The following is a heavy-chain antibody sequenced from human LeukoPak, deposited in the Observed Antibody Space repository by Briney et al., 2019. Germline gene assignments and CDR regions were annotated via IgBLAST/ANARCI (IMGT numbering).Heavy chain of an antibody. D-gene: IGHD3-10*01. CDR1: GGSISSGGYY. Sequence: SETLSLTCTVSGGSISSGGYYWSWIRQHPGKGLEWIGYIYYSGSTYYNPSLKSRVTISVDTSKNQFSLKLSSVTAADTAVYYCARGGITMVRGVNPPWGQGTLVTVSS. J-gene: IGHJ5*02. CDR3: ARGGITMVRGVNPP. V-gene: IGHV4-31*03. CDR2: IYYSGST.